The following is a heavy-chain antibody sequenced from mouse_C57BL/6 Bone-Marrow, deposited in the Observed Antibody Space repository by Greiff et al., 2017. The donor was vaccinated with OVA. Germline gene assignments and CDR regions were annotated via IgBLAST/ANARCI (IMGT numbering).Heavy chain of an antibody. CDR1: GFTFSSYG. CDR2: ISSGGSYT. D-gene: IGHD2-3*01. J-gene: IGHJ3*01. CDR3: ARHDGYYVWFAY. Sequence: DVKLVESGGDLVKPGGSLKLSCAASGFTFSSYGMSWVRQTPDKRLEWVATISSGGSYTYYPDSVKGRFTISRDNAKNTLYLQMSSLKSEDTARYYCARHDGYYVWFAYWGQGTRVTVSA. V-gene: IGHV5-6*02.